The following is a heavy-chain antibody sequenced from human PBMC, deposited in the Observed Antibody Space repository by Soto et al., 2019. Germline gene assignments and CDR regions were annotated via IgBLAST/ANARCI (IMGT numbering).Heavy chain of an antibody. D-gene: IGHD1-7*01. CDR3: ARETGTTPYYYYGMDV. CDR1: GVTFSSYW. Sequence: PGGSLRLSCAASGVTFSSYWMSWVRQAPGKGLEWVANIKQDGSEKYYVESVKGRFTISRDNAKNSLYLQMNSLRAEDTAVYYCARETGTTPYYYYGMDVWGQGTTVTVSS. V-gene: IGHV3-7*01. J-gene: IGHJ6*02. CDR2: IKQDGSEK.